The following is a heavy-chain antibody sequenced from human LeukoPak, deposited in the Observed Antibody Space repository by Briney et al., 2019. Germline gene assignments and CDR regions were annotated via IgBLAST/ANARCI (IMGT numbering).Heavy chain of an antibody. J-gene: IGHJ4*02. D-gene: IGHD6-13*01. Sequence: GGSLRLSCAASGFTFSSYAMSWVRQAPGKGLEWVSVIGGSGGTTYYADSVKGRFTISRDNSKNTLYLQMNSLRAEDTAVYYCARDLMGIAYRGAFYYWGQGTLVTVSS. CDR1: GFTFSSYA. CDR2: IGGSGGTT. CDR3: ARDLMGIAYRGAFYY. V-gene: IGHV3-23*01.